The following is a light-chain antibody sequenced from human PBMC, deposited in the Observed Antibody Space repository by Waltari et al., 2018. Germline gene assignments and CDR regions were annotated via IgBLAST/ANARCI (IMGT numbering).Light chain of an antibody. V-gene: IGLV1-40*01. CDR3: QSYDFSLSGVV. Sequence: SLLTQPPSVSGAPGQRVTIPCTGGGSNIGAGFDVHWYQQLPGAAPKLLIYRTDYRPSGVPDRFSGSKSGTSASLAIAGLQADDEADYYCQSYDFSLSGVVFGGGTKLTVL. CDR1: GSNIGAGFD. J-gene: IGLJ2*01. CDR2: RTD.